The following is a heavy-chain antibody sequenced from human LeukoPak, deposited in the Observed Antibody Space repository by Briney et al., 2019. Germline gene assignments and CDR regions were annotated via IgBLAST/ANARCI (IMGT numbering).Heavy chain of an antibody. D-gene: IGHD5-12*01. V-gene: IGHV1-69*04. CDR2: IIPILGIA. J-gene: IGHJ4*02. Sequence: SVRVSCKASGYTFTDYHMHWVRQAPGQGLEWMGRIIPILGIANYAQKFQGRVTITADKSTSTAYMELSSLRSDDTAVYYCAGDGYGDYWGQGTLVTVSS. CDR1: GYTFTDYH. CDR3: AGDGYGDY.